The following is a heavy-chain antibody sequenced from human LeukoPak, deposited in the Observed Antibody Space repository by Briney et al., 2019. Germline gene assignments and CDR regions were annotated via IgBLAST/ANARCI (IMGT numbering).Heavy chain of an antibody. J-gene: IGHJ4*02. CDR3: ARVYQSSGISSGYFDY. CDR2: IYSSRST. D-gene: IGHD4-23*01. CDR1: GGSVSSYY. V-gene: IGHV4-4*07. Sequence: SETLSLTCTVSGGSVSSYYWSWMRQPAGKRLEWIGRIYSSRSTSYNPSLKSRVTMSVDASKNQVSLKLSSATAADTAMYYCARVYQSSGISSGYFDYWGQGSLVTVSS.